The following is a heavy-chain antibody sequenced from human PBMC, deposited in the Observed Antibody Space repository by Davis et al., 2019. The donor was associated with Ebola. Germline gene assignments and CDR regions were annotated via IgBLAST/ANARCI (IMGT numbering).Heavy chain of an antibody. J-gene: IGHJ4*02. Sequence: PGGSLRLSCAASGFTFSSYWMHWVRQAPGKGLEWVVGMSTDGSSTRYADSVKGRFAISRDNAKNTVYLQMSSLRAEDTAVYYCARGSGYYYFDYWGQGTQVTVSS. CDR1: GFTFSSYW. V-gene: IGHV3-74*01. D-gene: IGHD5-12*01. CDR3: ARGSGYYYFDY. CDR2: MSTDGSST.